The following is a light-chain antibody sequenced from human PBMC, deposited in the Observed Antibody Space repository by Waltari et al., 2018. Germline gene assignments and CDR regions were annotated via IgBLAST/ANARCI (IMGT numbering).Light chain of an antibody. CDR3: CSFAGNSYV. CDR2: EVR. Sequence: QSALTQPASMSGSPGQSITISCTGTSTDLGPYTVVSWYQHHPGKAPKLIIYEVRKRPSGISDRFSGSMSGSTASLTISRLQAEDEAEYYCCSFAGNSYVFGTGTKVTVL. V-gene: IGLV2-23*02. CDR1: STDLGPYTV. J-gene: IGLJ1*01.